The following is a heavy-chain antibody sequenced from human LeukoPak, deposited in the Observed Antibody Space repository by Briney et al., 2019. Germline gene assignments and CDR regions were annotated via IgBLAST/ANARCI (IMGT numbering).Heavy chain of an antibody. J-gene: IGHJ4*02. CDR3: ARRGVAAYYHGSWRFPTSFDY. CDR2: INDSGST. CDR1: GGSFSGYY. Sequence: SETLSLTCAVYGGSFSGYYWSWIRQPPGKGLEWIGEINDSGSTNYNPSLKSRVTISVDTSKNQFSLKLNSVTAADTAVYYCARRGVAAYYHGSWRFPTSFDYWGPGTLVTVSS. D-gene: IGHD3-22*01. V-gene: IGHV4-34*01.